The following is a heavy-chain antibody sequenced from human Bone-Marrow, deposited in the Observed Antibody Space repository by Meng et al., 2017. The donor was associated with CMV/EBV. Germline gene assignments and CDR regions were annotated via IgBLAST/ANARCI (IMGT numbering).Heavy chain of an antibody. CDR1: GFTFSDYY. CDR2: MSSSGSTM. CDR3: ARTGLADTGKANYYYYGMDV. V-gene: IGHV3-11*04. D-gene: IGHD5-18*01. J-gene: IGHJ6*02. Sequence: GESLKISCAASGFTFSDYYMGWIRQAPGKGLEWVSYMSSSGSTMSYADSVRGRFTISRDNAKNTLYLQMNSLRAEDTAVYYCARTGLADTGKANYYYYGMDVWGQGTTVTASS.